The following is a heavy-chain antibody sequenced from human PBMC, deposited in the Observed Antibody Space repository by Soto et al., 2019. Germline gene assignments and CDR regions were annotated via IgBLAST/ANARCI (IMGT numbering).Heavy chain of an antibody. CDR2: ISYDGSNK. V-gene: IGHV3-30*18. CDR1: GFTFSSYG. J-gene: IGHJ5*02. Sequence: GGSLRLYCAASGFTFSSYGMHWVRQAPGKGLEWVAVISYDGSNKYYADSVKGRFTISRDNSKNTLYLQMNSLRAEDTAVYYCAKSDRLPTGWFDPWGQGTLVTVS. CDR3: AKSDRLPTGWFDP. D-gene: IGHD4-17*01.